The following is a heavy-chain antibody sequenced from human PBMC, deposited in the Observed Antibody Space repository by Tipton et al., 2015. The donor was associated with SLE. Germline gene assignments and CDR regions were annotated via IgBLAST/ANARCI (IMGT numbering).Heavy chain of an antibody. J-gene: IGHJ2*01. Sequence: SLRLSCVDSGFDFSYYYMSWIRQAPGKGLEWVSYISSNGNAMYYAASVRGRFTISRDNAENSLYLQMNSLRAEDTAVYYCASPSYYGSGSYRPYWYFDLWGRGTLVTVSS. CDR2: ISSNGNAM. V-gene: IGHV3-11*01. CDR1: GFDFSYYY. D-gene: IGHD3-10*01. CDR3: ASPSYYGSGSYRPYWYFDL.